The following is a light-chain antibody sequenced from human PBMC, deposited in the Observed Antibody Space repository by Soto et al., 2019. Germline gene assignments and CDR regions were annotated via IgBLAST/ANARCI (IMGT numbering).Light chain of an antibody. CDR2: DAS. Sequence: DIPLAQSPSTLSAAGEARGTMXSPSSQSINSWLAWYQQKPGKAPKLLIYDASNLESGVPSRFSGSGSGTEFTLTISSLQPVDFATYYCQQYNSFWTFGQGTKVDIK. J-gene: IGKJ1*01. CDR3: QQYNSFWT. V-gene: IGKV1-5*01. CDR1: QSINSW.